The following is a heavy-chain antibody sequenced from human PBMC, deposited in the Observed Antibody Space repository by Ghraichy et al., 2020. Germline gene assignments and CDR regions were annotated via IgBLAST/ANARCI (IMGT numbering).Heavy chain of an antibody. D-gene: IGHD6-13*01. CDR2: IYYSGSTKYSGST. J-gene: IGHJ5*02. V-gene: IGHV4-59*01. CDR3: ARDLGHASSRHIQFDP. CDR1: GDSISSYY. Sequence: SETLSLTCTVSGDSISSYYWSWIRQPPGKGLEWIGYIYYSGSTKYSGSTNYNPSLKSRVTISVDTSKNQFSLKLSSVTAADTAVYYCARDLGHASSRHIQFDPWGQGALVTVSS.